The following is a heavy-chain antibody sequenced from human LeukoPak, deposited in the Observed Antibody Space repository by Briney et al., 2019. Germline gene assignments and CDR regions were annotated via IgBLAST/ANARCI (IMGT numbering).Heavy chain of an antibody. CDR3: ARLSPDSRETEEYYFDY. CDR2: ISYDGSNK. J-gene: IGHJ4*02. V-gene: IGHV3-30*04. Sequence: GGSLRLSCAASGFTFSSYAMHWVRQAPGKGLEWVAVISYDGSNKYYADSVKGRFTISRDNSKNTLYLQMNSLRAEDTAVYYCARLSPDSRETEEYYFDYWGQGALVTVSS. CDR1: GFTFSSYA. D-gene: IGHD6-13*01.